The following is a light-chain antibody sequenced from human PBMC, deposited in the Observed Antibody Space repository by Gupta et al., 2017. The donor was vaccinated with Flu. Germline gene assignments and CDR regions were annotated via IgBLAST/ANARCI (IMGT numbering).Light chain of an antibody. CDR3: QQYDSLPIT. Sequence: DIQMTQPPSSLSASVGDRVTITCQASQDINNYLNWYQQKPGKAPKLLIYDASNLETGVPSRFSGRGSGTDFRFTISRLQPEDIATYYCQQYDSLPITFGQGTRLEIK. CDR2: DAS. J-gene: IGKJ5*01. V-gene: IGKV1-33*01. CDR1: QDINNY.